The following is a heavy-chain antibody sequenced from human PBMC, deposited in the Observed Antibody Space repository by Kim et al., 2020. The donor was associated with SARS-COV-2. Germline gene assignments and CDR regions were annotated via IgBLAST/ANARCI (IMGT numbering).Heavy chain of an antibody. CDR3: ARAETVDIVATLPFDY. D-gene: IGHD5-12*01. J-gene: IGHJ4*02. V-gene: IGHV1-69*01. Sequence: KFKDRVTITADESTSTANMELSSLRSEDTAVYYCARAETVDIVATLPFDYWGQGTLVTVSS.